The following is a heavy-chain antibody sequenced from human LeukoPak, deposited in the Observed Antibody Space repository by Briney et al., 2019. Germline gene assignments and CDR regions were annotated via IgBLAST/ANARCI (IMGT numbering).Heavy chain of an antibody. D-gene: IGHD3-10*01. CDR2: INPNSGGT. Sequence: VSVKVSCKASGYTFTGYYMHWVRQAPGQGLEWMGWINPNSGGTNYAQKFQGWVTMTRDTSISTAYMELSRLRSDDTAVYYCARVGWFGESPGGMDVWGQGTTVTVSS. CDR1: GYTFTGYY. CDR3: ARVGWFGESPGGMDV. V-gene: IGHV1-2*04. J-gene: IGHJ6*02.